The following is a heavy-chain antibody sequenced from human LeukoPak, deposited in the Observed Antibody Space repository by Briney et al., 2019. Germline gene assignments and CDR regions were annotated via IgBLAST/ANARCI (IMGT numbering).Heavy chain of an antibody. J-gene: IGHJ3*02. D-gene: IGHD2-15*01. CDR2: ISSSGSAI. V-gene: IGHV3-48*04. CDR3: AREGGSVGRSRDAFDI. CDR1: GFTFSGYT. Sequence: PGGSLRLSCAASGFTFSGYTMNWVRQAPGKGLEWVSYISSSGSAIHYADSVKGRFTISRDNGKNSLYLQMNSLRAEDTAVYYCAREGGSVGRSRDAFDIWGQGTMVTVSS.